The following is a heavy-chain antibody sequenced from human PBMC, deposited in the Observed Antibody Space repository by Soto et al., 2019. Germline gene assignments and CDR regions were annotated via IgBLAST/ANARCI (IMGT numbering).Heavy chain of an antibody. V-gene: IGHV3-33*01. D-gene: IGHD6-19*01. CDR2: IWYDGSNK. CDR3: ARKSSGWSDYFDY. J-gene: IGHJ4*02. Sequence: GGSLRLSCAASGFTFSSYGMHWVRQAPGKGLEWVAVIWYDGSNKYYADSVKGRFTISRDNSKNTLYLQMNSLRAEDTAVYYCARKSSGWSDYFDYWGQGTLVTVSS. CDR1: GFTFSSYG.